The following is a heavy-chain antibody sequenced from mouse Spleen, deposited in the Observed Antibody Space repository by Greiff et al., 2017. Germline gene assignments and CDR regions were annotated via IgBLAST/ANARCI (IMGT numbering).Heavy chain of an antibody. CDR1: GYTFTSYW. J-gene: IGHJ3*01. D-gene: IGHD2-12*01. CDR2: IDPSDSYT. CDR3: ARAPYDWFAY. Sequence: QVQLQQSGAELVMPGASVKLSCKASGYTFTSYWMHWVKQRPGQGLEWIGEIDPSDSYTNYNQKFKGKSTLTVDKSSSTAYMQLSSLTSEDSAVYYCARAPYDWFAYWGQGTLVTVSA. V-gene: IGHV1-69*01.